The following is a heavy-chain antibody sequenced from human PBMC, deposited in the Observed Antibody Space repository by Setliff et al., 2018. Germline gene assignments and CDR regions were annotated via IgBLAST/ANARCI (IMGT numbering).Heavy chain of an antibody. Sequence: GSLRLSCTASKFSFSSYYMAWIRQTPGKGLEWISFISSSGDSTYYADSVKGRFTVSRDNAEKSLYLQMDSLRAEDTAVYYCARSYNFWSGPALDVWGKGTTVTVSS. V-gene: IGHV3-11*01. CDR3: ARSYNFWSGPALDV. CDR1: KFSFSSYY. CDR2: ISSSGDST. D-gene: IGHD3-3*01. J-gene: IGHJ6*04.